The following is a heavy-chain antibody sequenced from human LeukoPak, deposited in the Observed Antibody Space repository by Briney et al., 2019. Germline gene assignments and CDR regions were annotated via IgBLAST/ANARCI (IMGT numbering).Heavy chain of an antibody. Sequence: ASVKVSCEASGYTFTSYGISWVRQAPGQGLEWMGWISAYNGNTNYAQKLQGRVTMTTDTSTSTAYMELRSLRSDDTAVYYCAREGFSSSPPYFDYWGQGTLVTVSS. V-gene: IGHV1-18*01. J-gene: IGHJ4*02. CDR2: ISAYNGNT. D-gene: IGHD6-13*01. CDR1: GYTFTSYG. CDR3: AREGFSSSPPYFDY.